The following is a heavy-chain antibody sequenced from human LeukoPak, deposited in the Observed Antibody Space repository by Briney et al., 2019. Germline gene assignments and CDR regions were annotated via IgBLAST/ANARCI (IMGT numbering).Heavy chain of an antibody. Sequence: ASVKVSCKASGYTFANSLIHWVRQAPGQGLEWMGTINPSGGSTRYAQKFQGRVTMTSDTSTSTVYMKLSSLTSEDTALFYCARRGYSGYEDYWGQGTLVTVSS. CDR2: INPSGGST. V-gene: IGHV1-46*01. CDR1: GYTFANSL. J-gene: IGHJ4*02. CDR3: ARRGYSGYEDY. D-gene: IGHD5-12*01.